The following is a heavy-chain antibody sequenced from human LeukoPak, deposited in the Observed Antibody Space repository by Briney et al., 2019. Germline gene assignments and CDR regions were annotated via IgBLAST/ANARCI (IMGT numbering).Heavy chain of an antibody. V-gene: IGHV4-59*08. CDR2: IYYSGST. CDR3: ARLEQQLNDAFDI. D-gene: IGHD6-13*01. Sequence: SETLSLTCTVSGGSISSYYWSWIRQPPGKGLERIGYIYYSGSTNYNPSLKSRVTISVDTSKNQFSLKLSSVTAADTAVYYCARLEQQLNDAFDIWGQGTMVTVSS. J-gene: IGHJ3*02. CDR1: GGSISSYY.